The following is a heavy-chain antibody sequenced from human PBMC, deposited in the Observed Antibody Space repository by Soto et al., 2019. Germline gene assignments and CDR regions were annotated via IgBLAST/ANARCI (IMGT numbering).Heavy chain of an antibody. CDR1: GFTFNYYW. Sequence: EVQLVESEGGLVQRGGSLRLSCAASGFTFNYYWMHWVHQAPGQGLVWVSHIHSDGSSTTYADSVKGRFTISRDNAKNTLYLQMNSLRAEDTAVYYCARGDKGGFDLWGQGTTVTVSS. V-gene: IGHV3-74*01. CDR3: ARGDKGGFDL. CDR2: IHSDGSST. J-gene: IGHJ3*01. D-gene: IGHD2-21*02.